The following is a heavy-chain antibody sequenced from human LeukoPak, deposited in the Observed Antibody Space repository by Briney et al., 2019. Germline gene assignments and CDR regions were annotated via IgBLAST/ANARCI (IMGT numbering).Heavy chain of an antibody. Sequence: PGGSLRLSCAASGFTFDDYAMHWVRQAPGKGLEWVSGISWNSGSIGYADSVKGRFTISRDNAKNSLYLQMNSLRAEDTALYYCAKDIRSSSFNPTLDYWGQGTLVTVSS. D-gene: IGHD6-13*01. CDR1: GFTFDDYA. J-gene: IGHJ4*02. CDR3: AKDIRSSSFNPTLDY. V-gene: IGHV3-9*01. CDR2: ISWNSGSI.